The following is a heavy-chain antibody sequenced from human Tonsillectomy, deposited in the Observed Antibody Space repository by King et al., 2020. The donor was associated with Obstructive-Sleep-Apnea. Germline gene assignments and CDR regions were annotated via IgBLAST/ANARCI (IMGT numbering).Heavy chain of an antibody. Sequence: QLQESGPGLVKPSETLSLTCTVSGSSISSDYYWGWIRQPPGKGLEWISPIYHSGGTYYNPSLKSRVTISVDTSKNQFSLRLRSVTAADTAVYYCARVGPSQTDYWGQGTLVTVSS. J-gene: IGHJ4*02. CDR1: GSSISSDYY. CDR3: ARVGPSQTDY. CDR2: IYHSGGT. D-gene: IGHD3-16*01. V-gene: IGHV4-38-2*02.